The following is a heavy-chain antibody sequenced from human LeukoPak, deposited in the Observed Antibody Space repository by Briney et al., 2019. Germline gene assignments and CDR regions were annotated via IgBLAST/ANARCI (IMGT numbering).Heavy chain of an antibody. D-gene: IGHD2-8*02. V-gene: IGHV4-59*01. Sequence: SETLSLTCTVSGGSMSDYYWSWIRQPPGKGLEWIGCIYYSGSTDYNPSLKSRVTMSVDTSENQFSLKLRSVTAADTAVYYCARVASTGPFDYWGQGTLVTVSS. J-gene: IGHJ4*02. CDR1: GGSMSDYY. CDR2: IYYSGST. CDR3: ARVASTGPFDY.